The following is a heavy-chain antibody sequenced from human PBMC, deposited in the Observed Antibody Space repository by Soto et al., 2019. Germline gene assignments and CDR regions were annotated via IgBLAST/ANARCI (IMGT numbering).Heavy chain of an antibody. J-gene: IGHJ4*02. V-gene: IGHV3-33*01. Sequence: QVQLVESGAGVVQPGRSLRLSCAASGFSFSDYGMHWVRQAPGKGLEWVAAIWYDGSHKYHADSVKGRFTISRDNSKNNLYLKRDSLRAEDTAVYDCARGATIERGERGFDDWGQGALVTVSS. CDR1: GFSFSDYG. D-gene: IGHD4-17*01. CDR2: IWYDGSHK. CDR3: ARGATIERGERGFDD.